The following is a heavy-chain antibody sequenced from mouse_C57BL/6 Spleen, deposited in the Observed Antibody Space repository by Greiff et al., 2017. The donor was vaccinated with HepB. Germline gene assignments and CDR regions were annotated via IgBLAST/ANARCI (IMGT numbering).Heavy chain of an antibody. J-gene: IGHJ2*01. CDR2: IYPGSGNT. Sequence: QVQLQQSGAELVRPGASVKLSCKASGYTFTDYYINWVKQRPGQGLEWIARIYPGSGNTYYNEKFKGKATLTAEKSSSTAYMQLSSLTSEDSAVYFCARESLYYGQDYWGQGTTLTVSS. CDR1: GYTFTDYY. D-gene: IGHD1-1*02. V-gene: IGHV1-76*01. CDR3: ARESLYYGQDY.